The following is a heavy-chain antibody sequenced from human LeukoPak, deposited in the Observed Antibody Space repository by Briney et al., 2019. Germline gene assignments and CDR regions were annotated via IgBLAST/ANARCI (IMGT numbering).Heavy chain of an antibody. CDR3: AELGITMIGGV. V-gene: IGHV3-30*18. D-gene: IGHD3-10*02. CDR1: EFTFSTYV. CDR2: ISYDGSNK. Sequence: GSLRLSCAASEFTFSTYVIHWVRQAPGKGLEWVAAISYDGSNKYYADSVKGRFTISRDNSKNTLYLQMNSLRAEDTAVYYCAELGITMIGGVWGKGTTVTISS. J-gene: IGHJ6*04.